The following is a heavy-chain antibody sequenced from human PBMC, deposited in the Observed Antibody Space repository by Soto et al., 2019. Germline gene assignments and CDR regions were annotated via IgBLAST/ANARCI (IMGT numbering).Heavy chain of an antibody. CDR3: VRDSGWPILNFDS. CDR2: ASYDGSET. D-gene: IGHD3-10*01. V-gene: IGHV3-30*03. CDR1: GFDFRSYG. Sequence: ESEGGVVQPGRSLRLACAASGFDFRSYGIHWVRQAPGRGLEWVAAASYDGSETYYADSAKGRFTVSKEISKNTVFLQMNALRHEDTALYFCVRDSGWPILNFDSWGQGTLVTVSS. J-gene: IGHJ4*02.